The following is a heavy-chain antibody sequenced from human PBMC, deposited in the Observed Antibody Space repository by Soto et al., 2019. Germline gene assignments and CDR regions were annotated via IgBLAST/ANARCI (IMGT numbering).Heavy chain of an antibody. V-gene: IGHV3-23*01. J-gene: IGHJ6*02. CDR3: ARDSSTTGYYGLDV. CDR1: GFTFSSYA. CDR2: ISGSGGST. Sequence: GGSLRLSCAASGFTFSSYAMSWVRQAPGKGLEWVSAISGSGGSTYYADSVKGRFTISRDNSKNTLYLQMNSLRADDTAIYYCARDSSTTGYYGLDVWGQGTTVTVSS.